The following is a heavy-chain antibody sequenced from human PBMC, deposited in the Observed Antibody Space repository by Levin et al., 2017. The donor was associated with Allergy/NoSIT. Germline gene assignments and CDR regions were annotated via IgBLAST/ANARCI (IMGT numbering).Heavy chain of an antibody. Sequence: GGSLRLSCAASGFMFGTYPMTWVRQAPGKGLEWISAIGSGGSDTYYADSVKGRFTISRDNSKNTVFLQMNSLRAEDTALYYCAKFLTSGIGLPLDYWGQGTLVTVSS. D-gene: IGHD5-12*01. CDR2: IGSGGSDT. CDR3: AKFLTSGIGLPLDY. J-gene: IGHJ4*02. V-gene: IGHV3-23*01. CDR1: GFMFGTYP.